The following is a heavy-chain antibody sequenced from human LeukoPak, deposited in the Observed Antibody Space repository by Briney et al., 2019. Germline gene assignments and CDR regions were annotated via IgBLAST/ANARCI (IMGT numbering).Heavy chain of an antibody. CDR2: IRYDGSNK. J-gene: IGHJ3*02. V-gene: IGHV3-30*02. CDR1: GFTFSSYG. Sequence: PGGSLRLSCAATGFTFSSYGTHWVRQAPGKGLEWVAFIRYDGSNKYYADSVKGRFTISRDNSKNTLYLQMNSLRAEDTAVYYCAKADHYYDSSGYSRVQNAFHIWGQGTMVTVSS. CDR3: AKADHYYDSSGYSRVQNAFHI. D-gene: IGHD3-22*01.